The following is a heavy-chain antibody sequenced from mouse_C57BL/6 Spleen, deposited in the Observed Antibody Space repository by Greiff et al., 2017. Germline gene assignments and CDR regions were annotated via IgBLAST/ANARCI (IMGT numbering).Heavy chain of an antibody. D-gene: IGHD1-1*01. Sequence: DVKLVESGPGLVKPSQSLSLTCSVTGYSITSGYYWNWIRQFPGNKLEWMGYISYDGSNNYNPSLKNRISITRDTSKNQFFLKLNSVTTEDTATYYCARDPPGSSYSYYFDYWGQGTTLTVSS. V-gene: IGHV3-6*01. J-gene: IGHJ2*01. CDR1: GYSITSGYY. CDR3: ARDPPGSSYSYYFDY. CDR2: ISYDGSN.